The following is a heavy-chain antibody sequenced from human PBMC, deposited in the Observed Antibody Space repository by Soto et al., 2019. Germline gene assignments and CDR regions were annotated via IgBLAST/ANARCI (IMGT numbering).Heavy chain of an antibody. D-gene: IGHD3-3*01. Sequence: SETLSLTCTVSGGDINSYNCTWIRHPAGKGLEWIGRLYRSGSTKYNPCLQSRVTMSLDTSKNRFSLRLTSVTAADTAVYYCARGQRFSDWFAPWGQGTLVTVS. CDR3: ARGQRFSDWFAP. CDR1: GGDINSYN. CDR2: LYRSGST. V-gene: IGHV4-4*07. J-gene: IGHJ5*02.